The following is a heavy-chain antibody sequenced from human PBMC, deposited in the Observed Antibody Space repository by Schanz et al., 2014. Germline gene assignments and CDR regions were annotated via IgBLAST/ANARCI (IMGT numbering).Heavy chain of an antibody. V-gene: IGHV3-33*01. CDR2: IRYDGRNK. D-gene: IGHD2-15*01. Sequence: QAQLVESGGGVVQPGRSLRLSCVASGFTFISYDIHWVRQAPGKGLEWVAVIRYDGRNKNFVESVKGRFTISRDNSNNTVYLQMNTLRAEDTAVYYCARDYSYCNGRNCYNTFDIWGQGTMVAVSS. CDR1: GFTFISYD. J-gene: IGHJ3*02. CDR3: ARDYSYCNGRNCYNTFDI.